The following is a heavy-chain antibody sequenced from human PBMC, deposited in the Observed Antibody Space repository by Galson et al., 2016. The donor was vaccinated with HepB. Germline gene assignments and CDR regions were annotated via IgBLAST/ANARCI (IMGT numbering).Heavy chain of an antibody. J-gene: IGHJ5*02. CDR3: VRDRVVLVPTAPFKKATNWLDP. CDR1: GGSIINNHW. Sequence: SETLSLTCSVSGGSIINNHWWGWVRQPPGKGLEWIGEIYHSGNTVYNPSLKSRVTISVDNSKNQFSLNLSSVTAADTAVYYCVRDRVVLVPTAPFKKATNWLDPWGQGTLVTVSS. CDR2: IYHSGNT. V-gene: IGHV4-4*02. D-gene: IGHD2-2*01.